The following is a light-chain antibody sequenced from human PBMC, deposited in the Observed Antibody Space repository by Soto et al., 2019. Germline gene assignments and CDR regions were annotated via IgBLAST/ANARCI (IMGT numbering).Light chain of an antibody. J-gene: IGLJ2*01. CDR3: SSYTGSSTLV. V-gene: IGLV2-14*03. Sequence: QSVLTQPASVSGSPGQSITISCTGTSSDVGGYKYVSWYQQHPGKAPKLMIYDVTNRPSGVSNRFSGSKSGNTASLTISGLQADDEADYYCSSYTGSSTLVFGGGTKLTGL. CDR2: DVT. CDR1: SSDVGGYKY.